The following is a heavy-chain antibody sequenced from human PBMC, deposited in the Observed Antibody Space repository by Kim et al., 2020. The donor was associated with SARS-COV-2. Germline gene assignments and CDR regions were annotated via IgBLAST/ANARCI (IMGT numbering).Heavy chain of an antibody. D-gene: IGHD1-1*01. J-gene: IGHJ4*02. CDR2: ISGSGSNM. CDR1: GFTFSSHN. CDR3: ARAGRPPGTHFDS. V-gene: IGHV3-48*02. Sequence: GGSLRLSCAASGFTFSSHNMNWVRQAPGKGLEWVSFISGSGSNMYYADSVKGRFTISRDNAMNSLYLQMNSLRDEDTAVYYCARAGRPPGTHFDSWGQGTLVTVSS.